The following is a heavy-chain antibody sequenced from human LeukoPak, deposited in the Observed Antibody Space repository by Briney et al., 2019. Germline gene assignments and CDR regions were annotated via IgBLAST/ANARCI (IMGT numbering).Heavy chain of an antibody. J-gene: IGHJ6*02. CDR2: ISSSSSYI. CDR1: GFTVSSNY. Sequence: GGSLRLSCAASGFTVSSNYMSWVRQAPGKGLEWVSSISSSSSYIYYADSVKGRFTISRDNAKNSLYLQMNSLRAEDTAVYYCASGGYSYGYSGYYYGMDVWGQGTTVTVSS. D-gene: IGHD5-18*01. V-gene: IGHV3-21*01. CDR3: ASGGYSYGYSGYYYGMDV.